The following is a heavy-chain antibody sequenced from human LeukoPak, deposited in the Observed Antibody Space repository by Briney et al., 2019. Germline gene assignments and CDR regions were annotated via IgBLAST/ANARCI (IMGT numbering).Heavy chain of an antibody. V-gene: IGHV1-2*02. D-gene: IGHD1-20*01. CDR3: ARQVGTFNWTDVHHYYYYYMDV. Sequence: ASVKVSCKASGYTFTGYYMHCVRQAPGQGLEWMGGINPNSGGTNYAEKFQGRVTMTRDTSISTAYMELSRMRSDDTAVYYCARQVGTFNWTDVHHYYYYYMDVWGKGTTVTVSS. CDR1: GYTFTGYY. J-gene: IGHJ6*03. CDR2: INPNSGGT.